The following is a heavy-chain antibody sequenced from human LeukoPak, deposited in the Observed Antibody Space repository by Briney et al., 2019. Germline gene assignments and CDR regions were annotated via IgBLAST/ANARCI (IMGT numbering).Heavy chain of an antibody. J-gene: IGHJ4*02. Sequence: GRSLRLSCAASGFTFSSYGMSWVRQAPGKGLEWVSAISGSGGSTYYADSVKGRFTISRDNSKNTLYLQMNSLRAEDTAVYYCAKDHWYSSSWYDYWGQGTLVTVSS. CDR2: ISGSGGST. CDR3: AKDHWYSSSWYDY. CDR1: GFTFSSYG. D-gene: IGHD6-13*01. V-gene: IGHV3-23*01.